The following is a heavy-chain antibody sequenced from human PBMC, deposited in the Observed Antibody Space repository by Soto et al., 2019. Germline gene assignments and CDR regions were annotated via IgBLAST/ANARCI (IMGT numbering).Heavy chain of an antibody. V-gene: IGHV2-70*01. D-gene: IGHD4-17*01. CDR2: IDWDDGK. CDR1: GFSLTTSGMC. Sequence: SGPTLVNPTQTLTLTCSFSGFSLTTSGMCVGWIRQPPGKALEWLALIDWDDGKFYSPSLKTRLTISKDTSKNQVVLTMTNMDPVDTATYFCARITQGDYFWLDPCGPGPLVTVYS. CDR3: ARITQGDYFWLDP. J-gene: IGHJ5*02.